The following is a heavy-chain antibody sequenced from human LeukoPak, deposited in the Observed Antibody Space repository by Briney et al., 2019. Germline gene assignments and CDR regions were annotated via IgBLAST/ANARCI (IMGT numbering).Heavy chain of an antibody. V-gene: IGHV4-39*01. J-gene: IGHJ4*02. D-gene: IGHD5-18*01. CDR3: ARRKAGYRTVFYFDY. CDR2: IYYSGST. Sequence: SETLSLTCTVSGGSISSSSYYWGWIRRPPGKGLEWIGSIYYSGSTYYNPSLKSRVTISVDTSKNQFSLKLSSVTAADTAVYYCARRKAGYRTVFYFDYWGQGTLVTVSS. CDR1: GGSISSSSYY.